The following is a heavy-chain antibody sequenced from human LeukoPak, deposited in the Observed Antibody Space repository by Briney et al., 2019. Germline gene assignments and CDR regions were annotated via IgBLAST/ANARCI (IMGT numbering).Heavy chain of an antibody. J-gene: IGHJ4*02. CDR3: AGSSSSWSPFDY. V-gene: IGHV4-61*02. D-gene: IGHD6-13*01. CDR1: GGSISSGSYY. CDR2: IYTSGST. Sequence: SETLSLTCTVSGGSISSGSYYWSWIRQPAGKGLEWIGRIYTSGSTNYNPSLKSRVTISVDTSKNQFSLRLTSVTAADTAVYYCAGSSSSWSPFDYWGQGTLVTVSS.